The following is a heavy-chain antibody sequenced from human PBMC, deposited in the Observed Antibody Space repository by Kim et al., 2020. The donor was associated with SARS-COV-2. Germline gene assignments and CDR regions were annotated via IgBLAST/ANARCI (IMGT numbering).Heavy chain of an antibody. CDR1: GFTFSSYW. Sequence: GGSLRLSCAASGFTFSSYWMHWVRQAPGKGLVWVSRIKSDGSSTSYADSVKGRFTISRDNAKNTLYLQMNSLRAEDTAVYYCARADYDYVWGSYRYTGWFDPWGQGTLVTVSS. D-gene: IGHD3-16*02. V-gene: IGHV3-74*01. J-gene: IGHJ5*02. CDR3: ARADYDYVWGSYRYTGWFDP. CDR2: IKSDGSST.